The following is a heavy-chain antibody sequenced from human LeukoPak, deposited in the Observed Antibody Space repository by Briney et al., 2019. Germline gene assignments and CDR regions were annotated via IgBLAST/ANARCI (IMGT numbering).Heavy chain of an antibody. V-gene: IGHV3-20*01. CDR3: ARRPYSSSSHYFDY. Sequence: GGSLRLSCAASGFTFDDYGMRWVRQVPEKGRECVSGINWKGGSTVYADSVKGRFAISRDNAKNSLYLEMNSLRAEDTALYHCARRPYSSSSHYFDYWGQGTLVTVSS. CDR1: GFTFDDYG. D-gene: IGHD6-6*01. J-gene: IGHJ4*02. CDR2: INWKGGST.